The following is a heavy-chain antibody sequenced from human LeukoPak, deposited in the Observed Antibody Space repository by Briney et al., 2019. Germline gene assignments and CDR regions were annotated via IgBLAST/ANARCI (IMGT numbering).Heavy chain of an antibody. CDR1: GGTFSSYA. CDR3: ARTPPYYYDSSGYYYEYFQH. D-gene: IGHD3-22*01. Sequence: SVKVSCKASGGTFSSYAISWVRQAPGQGLEWMGGIIPIFGTANYAQKFQGRVTITTDESTSTAYMELSSLRPEDTAVYYCARTPPYYYDSSGYYYEYFQHWGQGTLVTVSS. J-gene: IGHJ1*01. V-gene: IGHV1-69*05. CDR2: IIPIFGTA.